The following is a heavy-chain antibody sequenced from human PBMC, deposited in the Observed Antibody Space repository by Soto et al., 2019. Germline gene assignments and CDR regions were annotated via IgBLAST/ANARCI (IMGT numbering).Heavy chain of an antibody. CDR2: IYYTGST. D-gene: IGHD6-19*01. V-gene: IGHV4-59*08. CDR3: ARGFTIGWYTYYFDL. J-gene: IGHJ4*02. CDR1: GASISGYH. Sequence: QVQLQESGPGLVKPSETLSLTCTVSGASISGYHWSWIRQPPGKGLEWIGYIYYTGSTNYNPSLNSRVTMSVDKSKNQFSLKLNTVTAADTAVYYCARGFTIGWYTYYFDLWGQGPLVTVSS.